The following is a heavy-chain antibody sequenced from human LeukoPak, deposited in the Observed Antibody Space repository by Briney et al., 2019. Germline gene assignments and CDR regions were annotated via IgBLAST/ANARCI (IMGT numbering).Heavy chain of an antibody. CDR1: GYTFTSHG. CDR3: ARTTYYYDSSGYYPLRY. Sequence: ASVKVSCKASGYTFTSHGISWVRQAPGQGLEWMGWISAYNGNTNYAQKLQGRVTMTTDTSTSTAYMELRSLRSDDTAVYYCARTTYYYDSSGYYPLRYWGQGTLVTVSS. CDR2: ISAYNGNT. V-gene: IGHV1-18*01. D-gene: IGHD3-22*01. J-gene: IGHJ4*02.